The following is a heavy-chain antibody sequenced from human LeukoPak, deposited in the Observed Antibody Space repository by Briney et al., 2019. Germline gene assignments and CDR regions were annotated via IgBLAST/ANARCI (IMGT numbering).Heavy chain of an antibody. J-gene: IGHJ6*02. CDR2: INPSGGST. CDR3: AREGNYDFWSGYTSNGYGMDV. V-gene: IGHV1-46*01. Sequence: ASVKASCKASGYTFTSYYMHWVRQAPGQGLEWMGIINPSGGSTSYAQKFQGRVTMTRDTSTSTVYMELSSLRSEDTAVYYCAREGNYDFWSGYTSNGYGMDVRGQGTTVTVSS. CDR1: GYTFTSYY. D-gene: IGHD3-3*01.